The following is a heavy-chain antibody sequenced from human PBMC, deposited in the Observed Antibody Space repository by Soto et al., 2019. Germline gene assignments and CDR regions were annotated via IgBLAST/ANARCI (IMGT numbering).Heavy chain of an antibody. CDR1: GFTFSDAW. J-gene: IGHJ6*02. Sequence: GGSLRLSCAVSGFTFSDAWMSWVRQAPGKGLEWVGRIKSKTDGGTTDYAAPVEGRFTISRDDSKRSLYLQMNSLKTEDTGVYYCTTDESSRYYYGSGASYNGLAVWAPGTTVPVS. V-gene: IGHV3-15*01. CDR3: TTDESSRYYYGSGASYNGLAV. CDR2: IKSKTDGGTT. D-gene: IGHD3-10*01.